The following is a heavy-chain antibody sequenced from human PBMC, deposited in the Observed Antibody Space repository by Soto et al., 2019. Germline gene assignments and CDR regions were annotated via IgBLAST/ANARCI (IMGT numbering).Heavy chain of an antibody. CDR2: INSDGSST. Sequence: PGGSLRLSCAASGFTFSSYWMHWVRQAPGKGLVWVSRINSDGSSTSYADSVKGRFTISRDNAKNTLYLQMNSLRAEDTAVYYCARDRGHDFWSGYYILRGADNWFDPWGQGTLVTVSS. J-gene: IGHJ5*02. CDR1: GFTFSSYW. D-gene: IGHD3-3*01. V-gene: IGHV3-74*01. CDR3: ARDRGHDFWSGYYILRGADNWFDP.